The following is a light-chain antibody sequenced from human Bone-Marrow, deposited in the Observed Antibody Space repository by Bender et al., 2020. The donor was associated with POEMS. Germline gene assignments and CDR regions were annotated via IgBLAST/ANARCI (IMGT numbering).Light chain of an antibody. CDR1: ELPDMY. J-gene: IGLJ3*02. V-gene: IGLV3-25*03. Sequence: SYELRQAPSVSVFPGQTATITCSGDELPDMYAYWYQQKSGQAPVVIIYKDSERPSGIPERFSGSSSGTTVTLTISGVHAEDEADYYCQSADRTGTWVFGGGTKLTVL. CDR3: QSADRTGTWV. CDR2: KDS.